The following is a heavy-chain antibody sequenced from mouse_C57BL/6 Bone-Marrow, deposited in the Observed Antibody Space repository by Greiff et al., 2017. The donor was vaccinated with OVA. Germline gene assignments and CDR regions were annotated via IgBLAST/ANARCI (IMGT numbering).Heavy chain of an antibody. Sequence: VQLQESGAELAKPGASVKLSCKASGYTFTSYWMHWVKQRPGQGLEWIGYINRSSGYTKYNQKVTDKATLTADKSSSKAYMQLSSLTYEDSAVYYCARWYYGSWYFDVWGTGTTVTFSS. D-gene: IGHD1-1*01. CDR3: ARWYYGSWYFDV. V-gene: IGHV1-7*01. J-gene: IGHJ1*03. CDR2: INRSSGYT. CDR1: GYTFTSYW.